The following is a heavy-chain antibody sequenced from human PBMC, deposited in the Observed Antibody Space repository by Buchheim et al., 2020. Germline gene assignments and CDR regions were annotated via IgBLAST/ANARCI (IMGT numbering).Heavy chain of an antibody. J-gene: IGHJ4*02. CDR1: GFTFSSYG. V-gene: IGHV3-23*01. Sequence: EVQLLESGGGLVQPGGSLRLSCAASGFTFSSYGMNWVRQAPGKGLEWVSGISTSGGSTYYADSVKGRFTISRDNSKNTLYLQMDSLRDDDTALYYCALGMVGAGYFDYWGQGTL. CDR2: ISTSGGST. D-gene: IGHD1-26*01. CDR3: ALGMVGAGYFDY.